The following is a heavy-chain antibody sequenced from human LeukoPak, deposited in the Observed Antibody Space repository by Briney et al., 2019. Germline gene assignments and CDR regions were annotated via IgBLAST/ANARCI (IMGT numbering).Heavy chain of an antibody. V-gene: IGHV3-48*01. Sequence: PGGSLRLSCAASGFTFSSFGMHWVRQAPGKGLEWVSYISTSSSTIYYADSVKGRFTISRDNAKNSLYLQMNSLRAEDTAVYYCASGRDSSGRDYWGQGTLVTVSS. D-gene: IGHD6-19*01. CDR2: ISTSSSTI. CDR1: GFTFSSFG. J-gene: IGHJ4*02. CDR3: ASGRDSSGRDY.